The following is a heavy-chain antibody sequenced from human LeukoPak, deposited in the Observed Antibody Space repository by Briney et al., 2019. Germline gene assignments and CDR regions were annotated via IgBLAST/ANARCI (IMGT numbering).Heavy chain of an antibody. CDR3: TTEEVKSFDN. J-gene: IGHJ4*02. CDR1: GFRFSGYW. CDR2: IKGDGSET. V-gene: IGHV3-7*03. Sequence: PGGSLSLSCAASGFRFSGYWMTWVRQAPGKGLEWVANIKGDGSETSYVTSVKGRFTISRDNTKNTLYLQMNNLRVEDTAVYYCTTEEVKSFDNWGQGTLVTVSS.